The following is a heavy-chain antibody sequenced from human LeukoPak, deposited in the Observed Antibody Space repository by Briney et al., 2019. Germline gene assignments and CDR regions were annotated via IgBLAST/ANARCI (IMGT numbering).Heavy chain of an antibody. CDR2: IIPILGIA. D-gene: IGHD2-2*02. CDR3: ATAADGYCSSTSCYTPPYYYYGMDV. J-gene: IGHJ6*02. CDR1: GGTFISYA. Sequence: SVKVSCKASGGTFISYAISWVRQAPGQGLEWMGRIIPILGIANYAQKFQGRVTITADKSTSTAYMELSSLRSEDTAVYYCATAADGYCSSTSCYTPPYYYYGMDVWGQGTMVTVSS. V-gene: IGHV1-69*04.